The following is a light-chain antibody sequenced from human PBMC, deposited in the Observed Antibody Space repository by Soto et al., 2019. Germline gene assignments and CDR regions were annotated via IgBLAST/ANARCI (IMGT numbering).Light chain of an antibody. CDR3: SAWTRSNTVV. J-gene: IGLJ3*02. V-gene: IGLV2-14*03. CDR1: SSDVGAYNY. Sequence: QSALTQPASVSGSPGQSIAISCTGTSSDVGAYNYVCWYQQYPGKVPTLMIYDVSNRPSGVSDRFSGSKSGNTASLTISGLQAEDEADYYCSAWTRSNTVVLGGGTKLTVL. CDR2: DVS.